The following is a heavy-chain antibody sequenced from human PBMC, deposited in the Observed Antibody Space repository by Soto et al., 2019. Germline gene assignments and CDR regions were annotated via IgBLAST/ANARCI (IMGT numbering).Heavy chain of an antibody. V-gene: IGHV3-30*18. CDR3: AKAFRYCASTSCYANYYYYYAMDV. Sequence: GGSLRLSFAASGFTFSSYGMHWVRQAPGKGLEWVAVISYDGSNRYYADSVKGRFTISRDNSKNTLYLQMNSLRTEDTAVYHCAKAFRYCASTSCYANYYYYYAMDVWGQGTTVTVSS. CDR2: ISYDGSNR. D-gene: IGHD2-2*01. CDR1: GFTFSSYG. J-gene: IGHJ6*02.